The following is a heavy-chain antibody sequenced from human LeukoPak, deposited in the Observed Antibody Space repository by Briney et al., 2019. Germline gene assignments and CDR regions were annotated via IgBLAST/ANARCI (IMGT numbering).Heavy chain of an antibody. CDR3: ARRTYYYDSSGYYIDY. CDR2: MNPNSGNT. CDR1: GYTLTSYD. J-gene: IGHJ4*02. D-gene: IGHD3-22*01. V-gene: IGHV1-8*01. Sequence: ASVKVSCKASGYTLTSYDINWVRQATGQGLEWMGWMNPNSGNTGYAQKFQGRATMTRNTSISTAYMELSSLRSEDTAVYYCARRTYYYDSSGYYIDYWGQGTLVTVSS.